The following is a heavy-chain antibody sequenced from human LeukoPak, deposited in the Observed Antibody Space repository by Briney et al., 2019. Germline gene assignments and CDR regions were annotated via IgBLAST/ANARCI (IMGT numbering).Heavy chain of an antibody. CDR1: GFSFSIYS. V-gene: IGHV3-21*01. Sequence: GGSLRLSCAASGFSFSIYSMNWVRQAPGKGLEWVSSIGGSSSSLYYAESVKGRFTISRDNARNSLYLQMNSVRAEDTAVYYCAKEAGQDYGALDAFDVWGQGTLVTVSS. J-gene: IGHJ3*01. D-gene: IGHD4-17*01. CDR3: AKEAGQDYGALDAFDV. CDR2: IGGSSSSL.